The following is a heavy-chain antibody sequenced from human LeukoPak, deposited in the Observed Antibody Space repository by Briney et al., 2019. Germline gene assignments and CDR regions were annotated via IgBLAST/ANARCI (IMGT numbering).Heavy chain of an antibody. CDR3: AKIRTVGAGDAFDF. J-gene: IGHJ3*01. CDR2: VSEDGSGK. CDR1: GFIFRTYR. Sequence: GGSLRLSCAASGFIFRTYRMHWVRQIPGKGLEWVAAVSEDGSGKFCADSVRGRFTISRDNSKNTLYLQMNTLRSEDTAVYYCAKIRTVGAGDAFDFWGQGTMVSVSS. D-gene: IGHD1-26*01. V-gene: IGHV3-30*18.